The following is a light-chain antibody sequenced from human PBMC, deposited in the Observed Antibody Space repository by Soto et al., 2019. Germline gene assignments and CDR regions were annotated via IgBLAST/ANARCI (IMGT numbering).Light chain of an antibody. CDR2: GNS. J-gene: IGLJ3*02. CDR3: QSYDSSLSGSGV. V-gene: IGLV1-40*01. Sequence: QSVLTQPPSVSGAPGQRVTISCTGSSSNIGAHYDVHWYQQLPGTAPKLLIYGNSNRPSGVPDRFSGSKSGTSASLAITGLQAEDEADYYCQSYDSSLSGSGVFGGGTKLTVL. CDR1: SSNIGAHYD.